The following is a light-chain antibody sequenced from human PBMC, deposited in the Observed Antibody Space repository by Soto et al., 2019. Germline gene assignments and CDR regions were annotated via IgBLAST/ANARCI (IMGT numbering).Light chain of an antibody. Sequence: EIPLTQSPSSLAASVGDRLTLTCRASRNVSIYLNWYQHKPGKGPTLLIHATSNLQIGVPSRFSVSRSGTEFTLTISSLDPEDFGTYYCQQSYKMPSFGQGTRLVIK. CDR3: QQSYKMPS. CDR2: ATS. J-gene: IGKJ5*01. CDR1: RNVSIY. V-gene: IGKV1-39*01.